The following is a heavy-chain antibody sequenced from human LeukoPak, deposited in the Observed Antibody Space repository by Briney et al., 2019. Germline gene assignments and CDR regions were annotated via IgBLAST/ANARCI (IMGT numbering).Heavy chain of an antibody. Sequence: ASVKVSCKASGYTFTGYYMHWVRQAPGQGLEWMGWINPNSGGTNYAQKFQGRVTMTRDTSISTAYMELSRLRSDDTAVYYRANLPGYYYYGMDVWGQGTTVTVSS. J-gene: IGHJ6*02. CDR3: ANLPGYYYYGMDV. CDR2: INPNSGGT. CDR1: GYTFTGYY. V-gene: IGHV1-2*02.